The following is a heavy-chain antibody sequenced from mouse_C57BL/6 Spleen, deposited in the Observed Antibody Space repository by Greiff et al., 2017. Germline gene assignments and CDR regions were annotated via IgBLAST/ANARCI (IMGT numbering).Heavy chain of an antibody. J-gene: IGHJ2*01. CDR3: TTVYYGRSVDY. V-gene: IGHV14-4*01. Sequence: EVQLQQSGAELVRPGASVKLSCTASGFNIKDDYMHWVKQRPEQGLEWIGWIDPDNGDTEYASKFQGKATITADPSSNTAYLQLSSLTSEDTAFYYCTTVYYGRSVDYWGKGTTLTVSS. D-gene: IGHD1-1*01. CDR2: IDPDNGDT. CDR1: GFNIKDDY.